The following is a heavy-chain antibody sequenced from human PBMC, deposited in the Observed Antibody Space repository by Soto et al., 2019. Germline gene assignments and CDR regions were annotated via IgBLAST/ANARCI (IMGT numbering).Heavy chain of an antibody. V-gene: IGHV3-21*01. CDR2: ISSSSSYI. CDR3: ARAAAGTHYYYGMDV. D-gene: IGHD6-13*01. Sequence: GGSLRLSCAASGFTFSSYSMNWVRQAPGKGLEWVSSISSSSSYIYYADSVKGRFTISRDNAKNSLYLQMNSLRAEDTAVYYCARAAAGTHYYYGMDVWGQGTPVTASS. J-gene: IGHJ6*02. CDR1: GFTFSSYS.